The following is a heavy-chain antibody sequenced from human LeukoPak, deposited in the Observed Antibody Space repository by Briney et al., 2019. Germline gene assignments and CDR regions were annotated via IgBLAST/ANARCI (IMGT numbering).Heavy chain of an antibody. CDR1: GYTFTGYY. D-gene: IGHD6-19*01. CDR3: VGGWSSGFDY. J-gene: IGHJ4*02. V-gene: IGHV1-2*02. CDR2: INPNSGGT. Sequence: ASVKVSCKASGYTFTGYYMHWVRQAPGQGLEWMGWINPNSGGTNYAQKFQGRVTMTRDTSISTAHMEMTRLTSDDTAVYYCVGGWSSGFDYWGQGTLVTVS.